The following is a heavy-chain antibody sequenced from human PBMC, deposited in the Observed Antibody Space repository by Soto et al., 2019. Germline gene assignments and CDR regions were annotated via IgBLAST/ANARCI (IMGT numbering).Heavy chain of an antibody. D-gene: IGHD1-26*01. CDR2: SSYSGST. Sequence: QLQLPESGPGLVKPSENLSLTCTVSGGSISSSSYYWGWIRQPPGMWLEWIGSSSYSGSTYYNPSLKSRVTISVDKSANQSALKLSSVPAADTAVYYCARPSGSYIYYFHYWGQGTLVSVSS. CDR1: GGSISSSSYY. V-gene: IGHV4-39*01. J-gene: IGHJ4*02. CDR3: ARPSGSYIYYFHY.